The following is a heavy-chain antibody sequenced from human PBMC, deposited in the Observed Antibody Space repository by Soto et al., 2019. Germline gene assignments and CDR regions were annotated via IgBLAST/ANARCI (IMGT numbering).Heavy chain of an antibody. D-gene: IGHD1-26*01. V-gene: IGHV4-39*01. CDR1: GGAIRISSCH. CDR2: IKYSGTT. J-gene: IGHJ3*02. CDR3: ARHGITGSYYDAFDI. Sequence: PSDTLSLTYSISGGAIRISSCHRRWIRQPPGKGLEWIASIKYSGTTFYNPSLKSRVTLSVDTSKNQFALKLSSVTAAETAVYYCARHGITGSYYDAFDIWGQGT.